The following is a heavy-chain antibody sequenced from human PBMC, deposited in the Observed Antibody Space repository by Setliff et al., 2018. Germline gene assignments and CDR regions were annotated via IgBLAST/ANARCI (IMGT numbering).Heavy chain of an antibody. Sequence: GGSLRLSCAASGFTFDDYAMTWVRQAPGKGLEWVSIISASGDTTYYADSVKGRFTISRDNSKNTLYLQMNSLRAEDTAVYYCARDGVRSSWTKIDYWGQGTLVTVSS. J-gene: IGHJ4*02. CDR1: GFTFDDYA. V-gene: IGHV3-23*01. CDR2: ISASGDTT. CDR3: ARDGVRSSWTKIDY. D-gene: IGHD6-13*01.